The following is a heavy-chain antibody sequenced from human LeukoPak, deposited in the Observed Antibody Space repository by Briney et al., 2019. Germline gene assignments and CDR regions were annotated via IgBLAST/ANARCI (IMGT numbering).Heavy chain of an antibody. CDR3: ARGIGSGSDYYFDY. V-gene: IGHV1-8*01. J-gene: IGHJ4*02. D-gene: IGHD3-22*01. Sequence: ASVKVSCKASGYTFTSYDINWVRQATGQGLEWMGWMNPNSGNTGYAQNFQGRVTMTRNTSISTAYMELSSLRSEDTAVYYCARGIGSGSDYYFDYWGQGALVTVSS. CDR1: GYTFTSYD. CDR2: MNPNSGNT.